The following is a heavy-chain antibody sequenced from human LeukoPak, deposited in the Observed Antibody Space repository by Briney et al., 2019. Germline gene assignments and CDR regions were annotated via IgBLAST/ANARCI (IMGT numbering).Heavy chain of an antibody. D-gene: IGHD1-26*01. Sequence: SETLSLTCTVSGGSISSYYWSWIRQPPGKGLEWIGYIYYSGSTNYNPSLKSRVTISVDTSKNQFSLKLSSVTAADTAVYYCATGRWELHFDYWGQGTLVTVSS. CDR2: IYYSGST. CDR1: GGSISSYY. CDR3: ATGRWELHFDY. V-gene: IGHV4-59*01. J-gene: IGHJ4*02.